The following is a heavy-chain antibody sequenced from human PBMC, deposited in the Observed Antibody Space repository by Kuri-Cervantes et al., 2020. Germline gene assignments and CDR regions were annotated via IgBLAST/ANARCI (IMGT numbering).Heavy chain of an antibody. J-gene: IGHJ6*02. V-gene: IGHV3-30-3*01. CDR3: ARDPSSSWYWLVYYYYGMDV. D-gene: IGHD6-13*01. Sequence: GESLKSSCAAAGFTISSYAMHWVRQAADEGLEWVAVITYDGSNKYYADSVKGRFIISRANSKNTLYLQMNSLRAEDTAVYYCARDPSSSWYWLVYYYYGMDVWGQGTTVTVSS. CDR2: ITYDGSNK. CDR1: GFTISSYA.